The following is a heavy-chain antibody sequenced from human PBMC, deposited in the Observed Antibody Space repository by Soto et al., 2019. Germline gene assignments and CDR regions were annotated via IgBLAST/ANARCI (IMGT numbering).Heavy chain of an antibody. CDR1: GYTFTSYG. CDR2: ISAYNGNT. J-gene: IGHJ4*02. Sequence: ASVKVSCKASGYTFTSYGISWVRQAPGQGLEWMGWISAYNGNTNYAQKLQGRVTMTTDTSTSTAYMELRSLRSDDTAVYYCARSGYCRGGSCYELDFDYWGQGTLVTVPS. V-gene: IGHV1-18*01. D-gene: IGHD2-15*01. CDR3: ARSGYCRGGSCYELDFDY.